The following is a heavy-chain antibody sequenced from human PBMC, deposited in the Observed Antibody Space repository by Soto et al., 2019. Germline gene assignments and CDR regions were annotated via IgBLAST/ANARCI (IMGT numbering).Heavy chain of an antibody. D-gene: IGHD2-2*01. J-gene: IGHJ3*02. CDR1: GGSISSYY. CDR3: ARRGYCSSTSCYAGLNDAFDI. Sequence: SETLSLTCTVSGGSISSYYWSWIRQPPGKGLEWIGYIYYSGSTNYNPSLKSRVTISVDTSKNQFSLKLSSVTAADTAVYCCARRGYCSSTSCYAGLNDAFDIWGQGTMVTVSS. V-gene: IGHV4-59*08. CDR2: IYYSGST.